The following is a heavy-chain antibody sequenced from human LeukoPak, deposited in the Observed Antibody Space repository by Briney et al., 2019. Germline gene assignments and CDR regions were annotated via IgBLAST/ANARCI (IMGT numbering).Heavy chain of an antibody. J-gene: IGHJ6*02. CDR2: IYYSGST. Sequence: SETLSLTCTVSGGSVSSGSYYWSWIRQPPGKGLEWIGSIYYSGSTYYNPSLKSRVTISVDTSKNQFSLKLSSVTAADTAVYYCANRVEYGSGSSYYYYGMDVWGQGTTVTVSS. V-gene: IGHV4-39*01. D-gene: IGHD3-10*01. CDR3: ANRVEYGSGSSYYYYGMDV. CDR1: GGSVSSGSYY.